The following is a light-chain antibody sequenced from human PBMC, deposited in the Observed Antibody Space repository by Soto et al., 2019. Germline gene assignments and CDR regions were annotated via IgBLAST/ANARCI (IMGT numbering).Light chain of an antibody. J-gene: IGKJ4*01. CDR2: GAS. CDR1: HNVATNY. Sequence: EIVLTQFPGTLSLSPGERATLSCRASHNVATNYLAWYQQKLGQAPRLLIYGASNRATGIPDRFSGTGSGTDFSLTISRLEPEDFAVYFCQQYGASPLTFGGGTKVEIK. V-gene: IGKV3-20*01. CDR3: QQYGASPLT.